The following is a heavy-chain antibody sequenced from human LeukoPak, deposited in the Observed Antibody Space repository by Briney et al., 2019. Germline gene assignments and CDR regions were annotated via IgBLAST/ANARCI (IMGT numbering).Heavy chain of an antibody. CDR3: ARAQRPRKLRTYNWNDPGGGY. Sequence: ASVKVSCKASGYTFTSYDINWVRQATGQGLEWMGWMNPNSGNTGYAQKFQGRVTITRNTSISTAYMELSSLRSEDTAVYYCARAQRPRKLRTYNWNDPGGGYWGQGTLVTVSS. V-gene: IGHV1-8*03. CDR2: MNPNSGNT. CDR1: GYTFTSYD. J-gene: IGHJ4*02. D-gene: IGHD1-1*01.